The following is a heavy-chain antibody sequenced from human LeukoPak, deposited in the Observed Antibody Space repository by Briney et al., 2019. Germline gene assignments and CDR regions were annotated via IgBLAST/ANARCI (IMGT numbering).Heavy chain of an antibody. D-gene: IGHD1-14*01. V-gene: IGHV4-61*02. Sequence: SQTLSLTCTVSGGSISRGSYYWSWIRQPAGKGLEWIGRIYTSGSTNYNPSLKSRVTISVDTSKNQHSLKLSSVTAADTAVYYCARQYRPDPFDYYYGMDVWGQGTTVTVSS. J-gene: IGHJ6*02. CDR1: GGSISRGSYY. CDR2: IYTSGST. CDR3: ARQYRPDPFDYYYGMDV.